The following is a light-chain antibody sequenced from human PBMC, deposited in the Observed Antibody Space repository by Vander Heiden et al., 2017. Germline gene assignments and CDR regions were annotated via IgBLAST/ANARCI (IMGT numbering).Light chain of an antibody. V-gene: IGKV2-28*01. Sequence: DIVMPQSPLSLPVTPGEPASISCRSSQSLPHSNGYSYLDWYLQRPGQAPQLLICLGSNRASGVPDRFSGSGSGTDFTLNISRVEAEDVGVYYCMQALQTVYTFGQGTKLEIK. CDR1: QSLPHSNGYSY. CDR3: MQALQTVYT. CDR2: LGS. J-gene: IGKJ2*01.